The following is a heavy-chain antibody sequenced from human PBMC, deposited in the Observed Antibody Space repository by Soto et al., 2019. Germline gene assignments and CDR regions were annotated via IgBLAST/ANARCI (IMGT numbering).Heavy chain of an antibody. J-gene: IGHJ4*02. CDR1: GGSFSGYY. CDR3: ARGGGIAAAGLYYFDY. Sequence: SETLSLTCAVYGGSFSGYYWSWIRQPPGKGLEWIGEINHSGSTNYNPSLKSRVTISVDTSKNQFSLKLSSVTAADTAVYYCARGGGIAAAGLYYFDYWGQGTLVTVS. D-gene: IGHD6-13*01. CDR2: INHSGST. V-gene: IGHV4-34*01.